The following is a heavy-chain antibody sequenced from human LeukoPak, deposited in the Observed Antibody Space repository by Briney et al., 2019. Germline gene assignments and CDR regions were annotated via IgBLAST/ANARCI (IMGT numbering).Heavy chain of an antibody. J-gene: IGHJ5*02. D-gene: IGHD1-26*01. CDR2: IYYSGST. CDR3: ARGGGGYSGSRHWFDP. CDR1: GGSISSSSYY. V-gene: IGHV4-39*07. Sequence: SETLSLTCTVSGGSISSSSYYWGWIRQPPGKGLEWIGSIYYSGSTYYNPSLKSRVTISVDTSKNQFSLKLSSVTAADTAVYYCARGGGGYSGSRHWFDPWGQGTLVTVSS.